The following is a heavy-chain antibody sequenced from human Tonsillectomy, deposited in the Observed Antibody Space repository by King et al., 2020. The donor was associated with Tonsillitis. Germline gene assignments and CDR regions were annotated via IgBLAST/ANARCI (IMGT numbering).Heavy chain of an antibody. CDR3: ARDIANWFDP. J-gene: IGHJ5*02. CDR1: GYDFSKYW. V-gene: IGHV5-51*01. D-gene: IGHD5-12*01. Sequence: VQLVESGAEVKKPGESLKISCKGSGYDFSKYWIGWVRQRPGKGLEWMGIIYPGDSASRYSPSFEGQVTISADKSINTAYLQWSSLKASDTAIYYCARDIANWFDPWGHGTLVTVSS. CDR2: IYPGDSAS.